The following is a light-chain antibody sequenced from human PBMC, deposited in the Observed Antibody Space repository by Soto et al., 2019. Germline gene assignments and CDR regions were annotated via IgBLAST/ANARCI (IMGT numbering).Light chain of an antibody. CDR1: QSVRSN. CDR2: QTS. V-gene: IGKV3-15*01. Sequence: EIVMTQSPATLSVSPGERVALSCRASQSVRSNLAWYQHKPGQPPRLLIYQTSTRATGVPPRFSGSGSGTEVTLTISSLQSEDVAVYYCQQYNDWPPWTFGQGTKVEI. CDR3: QQYNDWPPWT. J-gene: IGKJ1*01.